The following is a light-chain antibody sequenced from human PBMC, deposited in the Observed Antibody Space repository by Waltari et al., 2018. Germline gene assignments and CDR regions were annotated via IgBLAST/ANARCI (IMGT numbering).Light chain of an antibody. CDR2: HIS. V-gene: IGKV3-11*01. CDR1: QSVPTS. Sequence: DIVLTQSPATLSLSPGDRATLSCMASQSVPTSLAWYQQKPGQAPRLLIYHISNRATGIPARFSGSGSGTDFTLTISSLEPEDFATYYCQQSYSTPYTFGQGTKLEI. J-gene: IGKJ2*01. CDR3: QQSYSTPYT.